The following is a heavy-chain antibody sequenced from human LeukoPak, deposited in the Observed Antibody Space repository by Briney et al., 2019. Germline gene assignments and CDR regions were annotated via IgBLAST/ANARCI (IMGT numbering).Heavy chain of an antibody. CDR2: INHSGST. J-gene: IGHJ4*02. D-gene: IGHD3-22*01. CDR3: ARRRITMIVVVTPFDY. CDR1: GGSFSGYY. V-gene: IGHV4-34*01. Sequence: SETLSLTCAVYGGSFSGYYWSWIRQPPGKGLEWIGEINHSGSTNYNPSLKSRVTISVDTSKNQFSLKLGSVTAADTAVYYCARRRITMIVVVTPFDYWGQGTLVTVSS.